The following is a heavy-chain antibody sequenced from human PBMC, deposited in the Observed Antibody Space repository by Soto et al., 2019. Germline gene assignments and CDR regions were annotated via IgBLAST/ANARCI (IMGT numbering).Heavy chain of an antibody. V-gene: IGHV3-21*01. Sequence: GGSLRLSCAASGFTFSSYSMNWVRQAPGKGLEWVSSISSSSSYIYYADSVKGRFTISRDNAKNSLYLQMNSLRAEDTAVYYCARALYRGPSAGGSTHPPTAFDIWGQGTMVTVSS. CDR3: ARALYRGPSAGGSTHPPTAFDI. J-gene: IGHJ3*02. CDR2: ISSSSSYI. CDR1: GFTFSSYS. D-gene: IGHD2-15*01.